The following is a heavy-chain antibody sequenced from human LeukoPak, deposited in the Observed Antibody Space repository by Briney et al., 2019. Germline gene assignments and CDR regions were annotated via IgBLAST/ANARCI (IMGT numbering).Heavy chain of an antibody. Sequence: GGSLRLSCAASGFTFSSYWMHWVRQAPGKGLVWVSRINSDGSSTSYADSVKGRFTISRDNAKNTLYLQMNSLRAEDTAVYYCARGGKQWLVRGYFDYWGQGTLVTVSS. V-gene: IGHV3-74*01. CDR2: INSDGSST. J-gene: IGHJ4*02. D-gene: IGHD6-19*01. CDR3: ARGGKQWLVRGYFDY. CDR1: GFTFSSYW.